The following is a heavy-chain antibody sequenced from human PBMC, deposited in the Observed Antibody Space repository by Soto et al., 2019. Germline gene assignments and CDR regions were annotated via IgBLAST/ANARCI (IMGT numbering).Heavy chain of an antibody. Sequence: HPGGSLRVSCAASVFTFISYGIHWVRQAPGKGLEWVAFIWHDGGNKFYAESVKGRFTISRDNSKNTLYLQMTSLSAEDTAMYYCARDGDVNTGFGKDYWGQGTLFTVSS. CDR3: ARDGDVNTGFGKDY. J-gene: IGHJ4*02. V-gene: IGHV3-33*01. D-gene: IGHD3-16*01. CDR2: IWHDGGNK. CDR1: VFTFISYG.